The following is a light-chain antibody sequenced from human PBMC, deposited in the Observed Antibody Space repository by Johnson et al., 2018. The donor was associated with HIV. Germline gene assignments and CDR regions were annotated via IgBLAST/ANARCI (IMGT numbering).Light chain of an antibody. CDR3: GTWDTSLRGLYV. CDR1: SSNIGNNY. CDR2: END. Sequence: QSVLTQPPSVSAAPGQKVTISCSGSSSNIGNNYVSWYQSLPGTAPKLLIYENDRRPSGIPDRFSASKSGTSATLAITGLQTGDEADYYCGTWDTSLRGLYVFGTGTRVSIL. V-gene: IGLV1-51*01. J-gene: IGLJ1*01.